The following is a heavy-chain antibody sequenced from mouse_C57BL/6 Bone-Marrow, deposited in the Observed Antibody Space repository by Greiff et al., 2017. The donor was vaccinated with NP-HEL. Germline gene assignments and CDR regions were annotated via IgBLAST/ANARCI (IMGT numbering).Heavy chain of an antibody. CDR2: IDPSASYT. Sequence: QVQLKQPGAELVRPGTSVKLSCKASGYTFTSYWMHWVKPRPGQGLEWIGVIDPSASYTNYNQKFKGKATLTVATSSRTADMQLSSLTSEDSAVYYWARAHYYYGSSPLYYAMDYWGQGTSVTVSS. CDR3: ARAHYYYGSSPLYYAMDY. CDR1: GYTFTSYW. V-gene: IGHV1-59*01. J-gene: IGHJ4*01. D-gene: IGHD1-1*01.